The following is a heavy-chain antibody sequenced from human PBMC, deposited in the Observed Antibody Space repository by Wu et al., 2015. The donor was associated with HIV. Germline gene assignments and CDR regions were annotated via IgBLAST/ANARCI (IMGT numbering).Heavy chain of an antibody. Sequence: VQLVQSGAEVKKPGASVKVSCKASGYTFTSYDINWVRQATGQGLEWVGLVDPEDGETSYAGWLQDRLTVSADTSTDTVSLTLASLKSDDTAVYYCVTEPKVATIYRRDYWGQGTLVTVSS. V-gene: IGHV1-69-2*01. CDR2: VDPEDGET. D-gene: IGHD5-12*01. CDR3: VTEPKVATIYRRDY. CDR1: GYTFTSYD. J-gene: IGHJ4*02.